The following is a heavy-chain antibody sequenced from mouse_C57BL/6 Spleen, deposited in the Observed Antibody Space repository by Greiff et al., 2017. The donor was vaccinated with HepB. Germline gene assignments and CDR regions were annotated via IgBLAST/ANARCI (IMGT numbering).Heavy chain of an antibody. J-gene: IGHJ4*01. D-gene: IGHD2-4*01. Sequence: QVQLKESGPGLVQPSQSLSITCTVSGFSLTSYGVHWVRQSPGKGLEWLGVIWRGGSTDYNAAFMSRLSITKDNSKSQVFFKMNSLQADDTAIYYCATSYYDYDEAMYYWGQGTSVTVSS. V-gene: IGHV2-5*01. CDR2: IWRGGST. CDR1: GFSLTSYG. CDR3: ATSYYDYDEAMYY.